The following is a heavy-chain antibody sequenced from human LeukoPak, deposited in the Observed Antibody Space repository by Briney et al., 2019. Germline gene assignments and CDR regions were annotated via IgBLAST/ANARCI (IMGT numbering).Heavy chain of an antibody. D-gene: IGHD3-22*01. Sequence: PGGSLRLSCESWIFTFRHYWIHWVRQAPGKGLVWVSRTNTDGSSTNYVDSVKGRFTISRDNAKNTMYLQMNSLSAEDTAVYYCVPTDRSCLDWGQGTLVTVSS. V-gene: IGHV3-74*01. CDR2: TNTDGSST. CDR3: VPTDRSCLD. J-gene: IGHJ4*02. CDR1: IFTFRHYW.